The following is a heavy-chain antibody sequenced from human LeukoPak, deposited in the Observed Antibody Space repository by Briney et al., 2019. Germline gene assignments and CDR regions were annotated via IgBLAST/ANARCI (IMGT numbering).Heavy chain of an antibody. D-gene: IGHD3-22*01. CDR2: ISGSGGGT. CDR3: AKRGVVIRVILVGFHKEAYYFDS. CDR1: GITLSNYG. Sequence: GGSLRLSCEVSGITLSNYGMSWVRQAPGKGLEWVAGISGSGGGTNYAESVKGRFTISRDNSKNTLYLQMNSLRAEDTAVYFCAKRGVVIRVILVGFHKEAYYFDSWGQGAPVSVSS. J-gene: IGHJ4*02. V-gene: IGHV3-23*01.